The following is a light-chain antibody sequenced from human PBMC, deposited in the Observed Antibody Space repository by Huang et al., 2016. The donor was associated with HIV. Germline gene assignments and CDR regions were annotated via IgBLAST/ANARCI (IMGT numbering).Light chain of an antibody. V-gene: IGKV3-20*01. CDR1: QGVHNSY. CDR2: GAS. Sequence: PGEGASLSCRASQGVHNSYLAWYQQKHGQAPRLLIFGASNRATGVPHRFRGSESGTDFTLTISGLDPEDFAVYYCQQYGTLPYTFGQGTKLEI. J-gene: IGKJ2*01. CDR3: QQYGTLPYT.